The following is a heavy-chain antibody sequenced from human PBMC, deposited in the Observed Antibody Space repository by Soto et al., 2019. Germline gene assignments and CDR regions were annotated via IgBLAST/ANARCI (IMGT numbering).Heavy chain of an antibody. CDR2: ISDDGSTA. CDR1: GFTFSAYW. J-gene: IGHJ4*02. D-gene: IGHD1-1*01. Sequence: GGSLRLSCSVSGFTFSAYWMRCVRQVPGKGLTWVSRISDDGSTATYADSVKGRFVISRDNAKNSLYLEMNTLRADDSGLYYCARGPRVSSTGTGAHWGRGTLVTVSS. V-gene: IGHV3-74*01. CDR3: ARGPRVSSTGTGAH.